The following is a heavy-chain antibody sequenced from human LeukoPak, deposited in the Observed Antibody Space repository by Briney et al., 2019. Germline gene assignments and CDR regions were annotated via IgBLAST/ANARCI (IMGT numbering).Heavy chain of an antibody. CDR3: ARGLWFGDTGY. D-gene: IGHD3-10*01. Sequence: SETLSLTCTVSGGSISSYYWSWIRQPPGKGLEWIGYIYYSGSTNYNPSLKSRVTISVDTSKNQFSLKLSSVTAADTAVYYCARGLWFGDTGYWGQGTLVTVSS. J-gene: IGHJ4*02. CDR1: GGSISSYY. CDR2: IYYSGST. V-gene: IGHV4-59*01.